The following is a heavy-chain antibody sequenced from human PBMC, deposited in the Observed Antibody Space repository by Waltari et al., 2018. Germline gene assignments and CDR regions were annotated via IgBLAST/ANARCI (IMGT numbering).Heavy chain of an antibody. D-gene: IGHD5-18*01. V-gene: IGHV3-74*01. CDR3: ARKGGRGYTYGPFYYDS. CDR1: GFRFRSYW. Sequence: EVQLVEAGGDIVQPGGSLRLHCSASGFRFRSYWMPWVRPVPGKGRVWVSRINSDGSSISYSDSVKGRFTISRDNSKNMLYLQLNSLRAEDTAVYYCARKGGRGYTYGPFYYDSWGQGTLVTVSS. CDR2: INSDGSSI. J-gene: IGHJ4*02.